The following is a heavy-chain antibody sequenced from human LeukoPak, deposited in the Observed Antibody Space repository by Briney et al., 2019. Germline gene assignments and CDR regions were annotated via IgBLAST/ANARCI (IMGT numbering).Heavy chain of an antibody. J-gene: IGHJ5*02. CDR2: MNPNSGNT. V-gene: IGHV1-8*01. CDR3: ARGRGSIYCSSTSCRSEPYNWFDP. CDR1: GYTFTSYD. Sequence: ASVKVSCKASGYTFTSYDINWVRQATGQGLEWMGRMNPNSGNTSYAQKFQGRVTMTRNTSISTAYMELSSLRSEDTAVYYCARGRGSIYCSSTSCRSEPYNWFDPWGQGTLVTVSS. D-gene: IGHD2-2*01.